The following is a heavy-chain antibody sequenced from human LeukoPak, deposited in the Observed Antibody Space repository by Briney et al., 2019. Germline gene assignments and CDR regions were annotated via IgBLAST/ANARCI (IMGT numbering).Heavy chain of an antibody. J-gene: IGHJ4*02. D-gene: IGHD2-2*01. CDR2: ISSSSRYI. V-gene: IGHV3-21*01. CDR3: ARDLCTSTSCYSFPFDY. Sequence: GGSLRLSCAASGFTLSSYSMNWVRQAPGKGLEWVSPISSSSRYIYYADSVKGRFTISRDNAKNSLYLQMNSLRAEDTAVYYCARDLCTSTSCYSFPFDYWGQGTLVTVSS. CDR1: GFTLSSYS.